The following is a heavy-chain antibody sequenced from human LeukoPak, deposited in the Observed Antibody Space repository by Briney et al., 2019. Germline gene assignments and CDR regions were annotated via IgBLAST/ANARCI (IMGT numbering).Heavy chain of an antibody. CDR1: GFTFSKYG. CDR2: ISYDGSNK. Sequence: GGSLRLSCAASGFTFSKYGMHWVRQAPGKGLEWVAIISYDGSNKYYTDSVKGRFAISRDNTKNTLFLQMNSLRAEDTAVYYCAKHPGDFTGIVNYYYMDVWGKGTTVTVSS. V-gene: IGHV3-30*18. J-gene: IGHJ6*03. CDR3: AKHPGDFTGIVNYYYMDV. D-gene: IGHD1-26*01.